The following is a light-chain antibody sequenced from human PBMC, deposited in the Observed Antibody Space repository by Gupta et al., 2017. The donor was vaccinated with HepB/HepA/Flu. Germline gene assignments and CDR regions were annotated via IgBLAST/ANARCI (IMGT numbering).Light chain of an antibody. V-gene: IGLV3-1*01. CDR2: KDS. CDR3: QAWDSSTVV. Sequence: SYELTQPPSVSVSPGQTASITCSGDKLGDKYACWYQQKPGQSPVLVIYKDSKRTSGIPERFSGSNSGNTATLTISGTQAMDEDYYYCQAWDSSTVVFGGGTKLTVL. J-gene: IGLJ2*01. CDR1: KLGDKY.